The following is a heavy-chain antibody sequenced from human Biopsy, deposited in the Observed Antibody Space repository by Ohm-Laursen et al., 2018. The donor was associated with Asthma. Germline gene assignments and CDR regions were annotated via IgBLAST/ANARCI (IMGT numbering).Heavy chain of an antibody. CDR2: ITFDGSNK. CDR1: GAHFGSYN. CDR3: PKDVFPGWEVRRGPDY. J-gene: IGHJ4*02. Sequence: SPRLSCAASGAHFGSYNMHWARQAPGKGLEWVAVITFDGSNKDFADSVKGRFTISRDNSKNTMYLEMNSLRAEDTAVYYCPKDVFPGWEVRRGPDYWGQGTLVTVSA. V-gene: IGHV3-30*18. D-gene: IGHD1-26*01.